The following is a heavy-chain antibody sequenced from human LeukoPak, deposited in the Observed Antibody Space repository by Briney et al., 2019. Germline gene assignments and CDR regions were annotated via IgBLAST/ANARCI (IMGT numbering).Heavy chain of an antibody. Sequence: ASVKVSCKASGYIFTDYYLHWVRQAPGQGLQWMGWIVPNSGVTNYAQKFQTRVTMTRDTSISTAYMELSRLTSDDTAVYYCARPTGTTFGDAFDIWGQGTMVTVSS. D-gene: IGHD1-1*01. CDR1: GYIFTDYY. V-gene: IGHV1-2*02. CDR2: IVPNSGVT. CDR3: ARPTGTTFGDAFDI. J-gene: IGHJ3*02.